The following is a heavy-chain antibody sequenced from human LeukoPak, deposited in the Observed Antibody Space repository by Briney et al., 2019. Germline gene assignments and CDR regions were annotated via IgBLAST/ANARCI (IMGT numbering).Heavy chain of an antibody. J-gene: IGHJ4*02. CDR1: RGTFISYA. CDR3: ARDYGSGSYHFDY. D-gene: IGHD3-10*01. CDR2: IIPIFGTT. Sequence: SVKVSCKPSRGTFISYAISWVRQAPGQGLEWMGGIIPIFGTTNYAQKFQGRVTITADESTSTAYMEVRSLRSEDTAVYYCARDYGSGSYHFDYWGQGTLVTVSS. V-gene: IGHV1-69*13.